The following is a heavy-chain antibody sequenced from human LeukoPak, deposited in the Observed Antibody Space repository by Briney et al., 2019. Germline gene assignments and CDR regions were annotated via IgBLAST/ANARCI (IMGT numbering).Heavy chain of an antibody. V-gene: IGHV4-31*03. Sequence: SETLSLTCTVSGGSISSGGYYWRWLRQHPGKGLEWIGYIYYSGSTYYNPSLKSRVTISVDTSKNQFSLKLSSVTAADTAVYYCARTTTDAFDIWGQGTMVTVSS. CDR2: IYYSGST. CDR1: GGSISSGGYY. CDR3: ARTTTDAFDI. J-gene: IGHJ3*02. D-gene: IGHD1-1*01.